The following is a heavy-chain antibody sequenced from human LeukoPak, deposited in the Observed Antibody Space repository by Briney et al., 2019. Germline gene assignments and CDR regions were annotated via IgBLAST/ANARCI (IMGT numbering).Heavy chain of an antibody. CDR3: ARIKGGGSHRTFDY. J-gene: IGHJ4*02. CDR1: GGSFSGYY. D-gene: IGHD2-15*01. Sequence: SETLSLTCAVYGGSFSGYYWSWIRQPPGKGLEWIGEINHSGSTNYNPSLKSRVTISVDTSKNQFSLKLSSVTAADTAVYYCARIKGGGSHRTFDYWGQGTLVTVSS. V-gene: IGHV4-34*01. CDR2: INHSGST.